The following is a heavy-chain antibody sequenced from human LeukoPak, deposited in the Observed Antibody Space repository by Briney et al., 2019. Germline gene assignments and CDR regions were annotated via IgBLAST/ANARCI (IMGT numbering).Heavy chain of an antibody. D-gene: IGHD6-13*01. J-gene: IGHJ4*02. CDR2: TSTFSGLT. V-gene: IGHV1-18*01. CDR1: GFVFTSYG. Sequence: ASVKVSCKASGFVFTSYGITWVRQAPGQGREGVGLTSTFSGLTNYAEKVQDRVTMTTDTDTGTASLETGRLRFDDTDVYYCARAGSSSWTATFDYWGQGTLLTVAS. CDR3: ARAGSSSWTATFDY.